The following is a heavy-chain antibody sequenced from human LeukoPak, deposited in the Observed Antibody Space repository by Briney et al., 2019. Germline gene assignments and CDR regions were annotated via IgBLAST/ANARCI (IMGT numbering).Heavy chain of an antibody. Sequence: ASVKVSCKASGYTFTTYNINWVRQAPGQGLGWMGWISGYNGNTNYAQKLQGRVTMTTDTSTSTAYMELRSLRSDDTAVYYCARDSREQWLPWDYWGQGTLVTVSS. CDR2: ISGYNGNT. V-gene: IGHV1-18*01. D-gene: IGHD6-19*01. J-gene: IGHJ4*02. CDR3: ARDSREQWLPWDY. CDR1: GYTFTTYN.